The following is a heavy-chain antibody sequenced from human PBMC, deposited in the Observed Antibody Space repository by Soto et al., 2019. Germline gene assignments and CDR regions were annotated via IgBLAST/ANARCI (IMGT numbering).Heavy chain of an antibody. V-gene: IGHV1-69*06. CDR3: ARSPLRYFDSSYYYYGMDV. J-gene: IGHJ6*02. D-gene: IGHD3-9*01. CDR1: GGTFSSYA. Sequence: GPPVKVSCKASGGTFSSYAISWVRQAPGQGLEWMGGIIPIFGTANYAQKFQGRVTITADKSTSTAYMELSSLRSEDTAVYYCARSPLRYFDSSYYYYGMDVWGQGTTVTVSS. CDR2: IIPIFGTA.